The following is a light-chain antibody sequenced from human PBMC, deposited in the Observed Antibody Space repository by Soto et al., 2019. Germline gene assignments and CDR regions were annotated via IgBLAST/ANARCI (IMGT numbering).Light chain of an antibody. CDR2: SNN. V-gene: IGLV1-40*01. CDR1: SSNIGAGYD. J-gene: IGLJ1*01. Sequence: QSVLTQPPSMSGAPGQRVTISCTGSSSNIGAGYDVHWYQQLPGTAPKLLIYSNNNRPSGVPDRVSGSKSGTSASLAITGLLAADEADYYCQSYDSSLRGWVFGTGTKGTVL. CDR3: QSYDSSLRGWV.